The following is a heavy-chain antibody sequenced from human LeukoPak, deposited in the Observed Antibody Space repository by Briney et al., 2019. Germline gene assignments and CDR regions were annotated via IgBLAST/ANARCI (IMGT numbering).Heavy chain of an antibody. J-gene: IGHJ4*02. CDR1: GYTFTSYG. D-gene: IGHD3-22*01. V-gene: IGHV1-18*01. CDR3: AREDPYYHDSSGYPNFDY. Sequence: ASVKVSCKASGYTFTSYGISWVRQAPGQGLEWMGWISAYNGSTNYAQKLQGRVTMTTDTSTSTAYMELRSLRSDDTAVYYCAREDPYYHDSSGYPNFDYWGQGTLVTVSS. CDR2: ISAYNGST.